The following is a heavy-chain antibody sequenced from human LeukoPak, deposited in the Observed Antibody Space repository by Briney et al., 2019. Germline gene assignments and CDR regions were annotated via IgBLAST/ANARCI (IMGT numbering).Heavy chain of an antibody. Sequence: GGSLRLSCAASGFTFSSYGMHWVRQAPGEGLEWVAVISYDGSNKYYADSVKGRFTISRDNSKNTLYLQMNRLRAEDTAVYYCAKIDYESHDWGQGTLVTVSS. V-gene: IGHV3-30*18. J-gene: IGHJ4*02. CDR3: AKIDYESHD. D-gene: IGHD4-17*01. CDR2: ISYDGSNK. CDR1: GFTFSSYG.